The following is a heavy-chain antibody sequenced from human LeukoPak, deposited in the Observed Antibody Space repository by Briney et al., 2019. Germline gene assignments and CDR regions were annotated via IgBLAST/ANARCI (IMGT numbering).Heavy chain of an antibody. Sequence: ASVKVSCKASGYTFSSSYMHWVRRAPGLGLEWMGIINPSGGSTTYAQKFQGRVTMTRDTSTRTVYMELSSLRSEDTAVYYCASQVITMPDYGMDVWGQGTTVTVSS. J-gene: IGHJ6*02. CDR3: ASQVITMPDYGMDV. D-gene: IGHD3-10*01. V-gene: IGHV1-46*01. CDR2: INPSGGST. CDR1: GYTFSSSY.